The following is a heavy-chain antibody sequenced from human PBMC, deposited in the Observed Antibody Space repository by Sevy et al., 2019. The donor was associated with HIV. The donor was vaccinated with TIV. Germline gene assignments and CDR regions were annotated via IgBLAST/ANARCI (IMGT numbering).Heavy chain of an antibody. D-gene: IGHD3-10*01. CDR2: IYSGGST. V-gene: IGHV3-53*01. Sequence: GGSLRLSCAASGFTVSSNYMSWVRQAQGKGLEWVSVIYSGGSTYYADSVKGRFTISRDNSKNTLYLQMNDLRAQDTAVYYCATHGLLWFGELSDAFDIWGQGTMVTVSS. CDR3: ATHGLLWFGELSDAFDI. J-gene: IGHJ3*02. CDR1: GFTVSSNY.